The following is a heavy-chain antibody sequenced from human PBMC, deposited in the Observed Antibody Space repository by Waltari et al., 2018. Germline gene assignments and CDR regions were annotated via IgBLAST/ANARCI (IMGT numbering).Heavy chain of an antibody. J-gene: IGHJ3*02. CDR1: GGTFSSYA. V-gene: IGHV1-69*04. D-gene: IGHD3-22*01. CDR2: IIPSLGIA. Sequence: QVQLVQSGAEVKKPGSSVKVSCKASGGTFSSYAISWVRQAPGQGLEWMGRIIPSLGIAKYAQKVQGRVTITAEKSTSTAYMELSSLRSEDTAVYYCLCDSSGYSDTDAFDIWGQGTMVTVSS. CDR3: LCDSSGYSDTDAFDI.